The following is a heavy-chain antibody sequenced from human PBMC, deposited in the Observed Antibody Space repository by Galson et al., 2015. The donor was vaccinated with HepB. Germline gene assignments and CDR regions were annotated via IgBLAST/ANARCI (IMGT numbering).Heavy chain of an antibody. J-gene: IGHJ4*02. V-gene: IGHV1-2*05. CDR3: TKEDSSNDFDF. D-gene: IGHD6-13*01. CDR2: INPHTGDT. CDR1: GYTFTAYY. Sequence: SCKASGYTFTAYYLHWVRQAPGQGLEWMGRINPHTGDTNYAQPFQGRVTMTRDTSISTPYMELSRLSSDDTVVYYCTKEDSSNDFDFWSQGTLVTVSS.